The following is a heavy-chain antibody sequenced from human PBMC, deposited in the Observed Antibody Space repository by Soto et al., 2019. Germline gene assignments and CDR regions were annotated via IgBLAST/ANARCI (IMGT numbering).Heavy chain of an antibody. CDR2: VYHSGRT. Sequence: SETLSLTCSVSRGSMRPYYWSWIRQPPGKGLEWIGYVYHSGRTRYSPSFKSRVTISVDTSKKQFALRLNSVTAADTAVYYCARQGGDYYDSATYDPKNFEVWGHGALGTVSS. V-gene: IGHV4-59*08. CDR1: RGSMRPYY. D-gene: IGHD3-16*01. CDR3: ARQGGDYYDSATYDPKNFEV. J-gene: IGHJ1*01.